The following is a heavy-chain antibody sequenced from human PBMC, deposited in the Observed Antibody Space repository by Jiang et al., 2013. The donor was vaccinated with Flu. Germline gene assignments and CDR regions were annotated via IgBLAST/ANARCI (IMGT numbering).Heavy chain of an antibody. J-gene: IGHJ3*02. V-gene: IGHV4-39*01. CDR2: IYYSGST. D-gene: IGHD2-2*01. CDR1: GGSISSSNYY. Sequence: PGLVKPSETLSLICTVSGGSISSSNYYWGWIRQPPGKGLEWIGSIYYSGSTYYNPSLKSRVTISVDTSKNQFSLNLSSVTAADTAVYYCARRSKVPRGAFDIWGQGTVVTVSS. CDR3: ARRSKVPRGAFDI.